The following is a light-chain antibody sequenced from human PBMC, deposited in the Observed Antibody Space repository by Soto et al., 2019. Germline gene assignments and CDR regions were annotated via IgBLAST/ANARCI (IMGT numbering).Light chain of an antibody. Sequence: QTVVTQEPSLTVSPGGTVTLTCGSSTGAVTSGHYPYWFQQKPGQAPRTLIYDTSNKPSWTPARFSGSLLGGKTALTLSGAEPEDEAEYYCLLTYSVAYVFGTGTKVSVL. CDR3: LLTYSVAYV. CDR2: DTS. V-gene: IGLV7-46*01. CDR1: TGAVTSGHY. J-gene: IGLJ1*01.